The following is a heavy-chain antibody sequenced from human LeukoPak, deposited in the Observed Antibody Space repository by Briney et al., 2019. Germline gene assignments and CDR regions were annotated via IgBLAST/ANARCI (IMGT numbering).Heavy chain of an antibody. V-gene: IGHV3-30*02. CDR2: IRYDGSNK. CDR1: GFTFSSYG. D-gene: IGHD3-3*01. Sequence: HPGGSLRLSCAASGFTFSSYGMHWVRQAPGKGLEWVAFIRYDGSNKYYADSVKGRFTISRDNSKNTLYLQMNSLRAEDTAVYYCAKAMYYDFWSGSPGPAFDIWGQGTMVTVSS. CDR3: AKAMYYDFWSGSPGPAFDI. J-gene: IGHJ3*02.